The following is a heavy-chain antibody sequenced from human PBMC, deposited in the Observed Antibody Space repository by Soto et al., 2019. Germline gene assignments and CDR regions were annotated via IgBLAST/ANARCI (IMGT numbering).Heavy chain of an antibody. V-gene: IGHV2-5*02. J-gene: IGHJ4*02. Sequence: SGPTLVNPHRPSLTCTFSGFSLSTSGVGVGWIRQPPGKALEWLALIYWDDDKRYSPSLKSRLTITKDTSKNQVVLTMTNMDPVDTATYYCAHSAITYYYDSSGYYYFDYWGQGTLVTVSS. D-gene: IGHD3-22*01. CDR2: IYWDDDK. CDR3: AHSAITYYYDSSGYYYFDY. CDR1: GFSLSTSGVG.